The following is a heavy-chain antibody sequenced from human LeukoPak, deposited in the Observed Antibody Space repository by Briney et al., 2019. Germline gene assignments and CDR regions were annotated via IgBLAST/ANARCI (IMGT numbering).Heavy chain of an antibody. CDR2: IIPIFGTA. Sequence: SVKVSCKASGGTFSSYAISWVRQAPGQGLEWMGGIIPIFGTANYAQKFQGRVTITADESTSTAYMELSSLRSEDTAVYYCASPYPRIAMIVPDAFDIWGQGTMVTVSS. V-gene: IGHV1-69*13. J-gene: IGHJ3*02. CDR1: GGTFSSYA. CDR3: ASPYPRIAMIVPDAFDI. D-gene: IGHD3-22*01.